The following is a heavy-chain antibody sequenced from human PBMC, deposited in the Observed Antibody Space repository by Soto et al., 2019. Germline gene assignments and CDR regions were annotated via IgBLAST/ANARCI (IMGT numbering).Heavy chain of an antibody. Sequence: RENLTGPRTISIYSLSNARMGVSWIRQPPGNALEWRAHIFSNDEKYYSTSLKSRLTISKDTSKSQVVLTMTNMDPVDTATYYCARIYCSGGSCYSGYYYYYGLDVWGQGTTVTVSS. V-gene: IGHV2-26*03. D-gene: IGHD2-15*01. CDR3: ARIYCSGGSCYSGYYYYYGLDV. CDR2: IFSNDEK. CDR1: IYSLSNARMG. J-gene: IGHJ6*02.